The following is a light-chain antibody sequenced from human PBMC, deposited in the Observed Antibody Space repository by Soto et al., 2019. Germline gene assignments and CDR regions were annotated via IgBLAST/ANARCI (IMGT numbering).Light chain of an antibody. J-gene: IGLJ3*02. CDR1: SANIGAGFD. Sequence: QPVLTQPPSVSGAPGQRVTISCTGNSANIGAGFDVHWYQQVPGTAPKVIIYANTHRPSGVPDRFSGSKSGTSASLAITGLQAEDEADYYCQSYDSSLSGGVFGGGTKVTVL. V-gene: IGLV1-40*01. CDR2: ANT. CDR3: QSYDSSLSGGV.